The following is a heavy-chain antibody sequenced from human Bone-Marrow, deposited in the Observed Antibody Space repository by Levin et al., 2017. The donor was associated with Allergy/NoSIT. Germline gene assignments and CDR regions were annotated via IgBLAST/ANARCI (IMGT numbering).Heavy chain of an antibody. V-gene: IGHV3-33*01. J-gene: IGHJ4*02. Sequence: GGSLRLSCAASGFTFSSYGMHWVRQAPGKGLEWVAVIWYDGSNKYYADSVKGRFTISRDNSKNTLYLQMNSLRAEDTAVYYCARRKQWLAFDYWGQGTLVTVSS. CDR1: GFTFSSYG. D-gene: IGHD6-19*01. CDR2: IWYDGSNK. CDR3: ARRKQWLAFDY.